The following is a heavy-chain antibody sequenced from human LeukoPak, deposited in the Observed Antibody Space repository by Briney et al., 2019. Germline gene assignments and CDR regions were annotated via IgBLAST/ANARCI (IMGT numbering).Heavy chain of an antibody. J-gene: IGHJ4*02. CDR3: ARVGIAAAGTIDY. CDR2: VNLKSGYT. Sequence: ALVKVSCKASGYTFTKFDINWVRQPTGQGLEWMGWVNLKSGYTGYAQKFQGRLTITRDTSISTAYMELSSLRSEDTAVYYCARVGIAAAGTIDYWGQGTLVTVSS. V-gene: IGHV1-8*03. CDR1: GYTFTKFD. D-gene: IGHD6-13*01.